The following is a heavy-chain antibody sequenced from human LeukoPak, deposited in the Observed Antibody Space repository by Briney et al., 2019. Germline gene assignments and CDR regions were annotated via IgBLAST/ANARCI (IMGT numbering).Heavy chain of an antibody. CDR1: GGSISSGSYY. Sequence: SETLTLTCTVSGGSISSGSYYWSWIRQPAGKGLEWIGRIYTSGSTNYNPSLKSRVTISVDTSKNQFSLKLSSVTAADTAVYYCARDGGYDFWSGYGYYYYYMDVWGKGTTVTVSS. V-gene: IGHV4-61*02. D-gene: IGHD3-3*01. J-gene: IGHJ6*03. CDR2: IYTSGST. CDR3: ARDGGYDFWSGYGYYYYYMDV.